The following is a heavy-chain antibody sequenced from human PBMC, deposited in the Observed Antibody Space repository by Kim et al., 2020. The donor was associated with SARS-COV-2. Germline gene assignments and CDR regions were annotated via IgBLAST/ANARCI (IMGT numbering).Heavy chain of an antibody. V-gene: IGHV1-69*13. J-gene: IGHJ4*02. CDR3: ARGRSPSSWFLFDY. CDR1: GGTFSSYA. CDR2: IIPIFGTA. Sequence: SVKVSCKASGGTFSSYAISWVRQAPGQGLEWMGGIIPIFGTANYAQKFQGRVTITADESTSTAYMELSSLRSEDTSVYYCARGRSPSSWFLFDYWGQGTLVTVSS. D-gene: IGHD6-13*01.